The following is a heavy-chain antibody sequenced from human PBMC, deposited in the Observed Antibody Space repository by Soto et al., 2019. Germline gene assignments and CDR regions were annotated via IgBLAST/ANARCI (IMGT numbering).Heavy chain of an antibody. CDR1: GCSISSSSYY. D-gene: IGHD6-6*01. Sequence: SDPLSLTCTVSGCSISSSSYYWGWIRQPPGKGLEWIGSIYYSGSTYYNPSLKSRVTISVDTSKNQFSLKLSSVTAADTAVYYVSRTRLADRSAFYAGIYAWAQGNQV. CDR3: SRTRLADRSAFYAGIYA. J-gene: IGHJ4*03. V-gene: IGHV4-39*01. CDR2: IYYSGST.